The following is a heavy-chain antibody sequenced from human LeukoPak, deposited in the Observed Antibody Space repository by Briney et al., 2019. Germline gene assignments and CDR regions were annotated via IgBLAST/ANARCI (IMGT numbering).Heavy chain of an antibody. Sequence: LSLTCSVSGGSISRGSYYWGWVRQPAGRGLEWIGRIYTSGSTNYSPPLKSRVTISVETSKNQFSLKLSSVTAADTAVYYCAREWETTVTIGDYFDYWGQGTLVTVSS. CDR3: AREWETTVTIGDYFDY. CDR2: IYTSGST. J-gene: IGHJ4*02. CDR1: GGSISRGSYY. D-gene: IGHD4-17*01. V-gene: IGHV4-61*02.